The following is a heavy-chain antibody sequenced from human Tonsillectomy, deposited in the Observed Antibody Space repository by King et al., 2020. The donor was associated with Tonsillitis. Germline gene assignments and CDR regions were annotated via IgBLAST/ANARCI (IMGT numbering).Heavy chain of an antibody. CDR2: IIPLFGTS. CDR3: ARDYDSSGYYYAY. Sequence: HAQLVQSGAEVKKPGSSVKVSCKGSGGTFSSYALSWVRQAPGQGLEWMGGIIPLFGTSNYAQKFQGRVTITADESTGTAYMVLSSLRSDDTAVYYCARDYDSSGYYYAYWGQGTLVTVSS. D-gene: IGHD3-22*01. CDR1: GGTFSSYA. V-gene: IGHV1-69*01. J-gene: IGHJ4*02.